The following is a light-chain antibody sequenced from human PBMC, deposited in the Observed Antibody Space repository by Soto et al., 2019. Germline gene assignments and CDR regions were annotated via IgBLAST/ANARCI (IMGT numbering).Light chain of an antibody. V-gene: IGKV3-20*01. CDR2: GTS. CDR1: QSVSSN. Sequence: EIVMTQSPVTLSVSPWGGATLFCRASQSVSSNLAWYQQRPGQAPRLLIYGTSSRAAGIPDRFSGSGSGTDFTLTISRLEPEDFAVYFCQRYGSSPLITFGQGTRLEIK. J-gene: IGKJ5*01. CDR3: QRYGSSPLIT.